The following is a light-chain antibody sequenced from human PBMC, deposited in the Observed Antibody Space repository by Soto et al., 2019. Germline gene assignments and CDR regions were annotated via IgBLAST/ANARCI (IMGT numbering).Light chain of an antibody. Sequence: EIVLTQSPGTLSLSPGERATLSCRASQSVSSSYLAWYQQKPGQAPRLLIYGASSRATGIPDRFSGSGSGTDCTLTISRLEPEDFAVYDCQQYGSSLLTFGGGTKVEIK. J-gene: IGKJ4*01. CDR2: GAS. CDR3: QQYGSSLLT. V-gene: IGKV3-20*01. CDR1: QSVSSSY.